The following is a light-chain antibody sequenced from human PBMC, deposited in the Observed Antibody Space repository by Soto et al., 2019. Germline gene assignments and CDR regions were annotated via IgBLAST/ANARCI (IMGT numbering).Light chain of an antibody. CDR1: QSVSSY. CDR3: QQRSNWPPYT. J-gene: IGKJ2*01. Sequence: EIVLTQSPATLSLSPGERATLSCRASQSVSSYLAWYQQKPGQAPRLLIYDASNRATGIPARFSGGGSGTDFTLTISSLEPEDFAVDYCQQRSNWPPYTFGQGTKLEIK. CDR2: DAS. V-gene: IGKV3-11*01.